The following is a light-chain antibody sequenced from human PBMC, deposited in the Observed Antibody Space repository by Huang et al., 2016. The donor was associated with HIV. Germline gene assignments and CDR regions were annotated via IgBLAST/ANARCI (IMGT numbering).Light chain of an antibody. Sequence: DIVMTQSPDSLAVSLGERATINCTSRQSILYNSNNNNYLAWYQQKPGQPPKLLIYWASTRECGVPDRFSGSGSGTDFTLTISSLQAEDVAIYYCQQYYSTPFTFGPGTKVDIK. CDR3: QQYYSTPFT. J-gene: IGKJ3*01. CDR1: QSILYNSNNNNY. V-gene: IGKV4-1*01. CDR2: WAS.